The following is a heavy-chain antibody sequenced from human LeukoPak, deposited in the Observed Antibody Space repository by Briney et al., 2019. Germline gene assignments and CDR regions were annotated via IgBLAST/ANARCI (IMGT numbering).Heavy chain of an antibody. D-gene: IGHD3-22*01. Sequence: SGGSLRLSCAASGFTFSSYAMSWVRQAPGKGLEWVSAISGSGGSTYYADSVKGRFTISRDNSKNTLYLQMNSLRAEDTAVYYCAKGYCDSPTMDVWGQGTTVTASS. CDR3: AKGYCDSPTMDV. V-gene: IGHV3-23*01. J-gene: IGHJ6*02. CDR1: GFTFSSYA. CDR2: ISGSGGST.